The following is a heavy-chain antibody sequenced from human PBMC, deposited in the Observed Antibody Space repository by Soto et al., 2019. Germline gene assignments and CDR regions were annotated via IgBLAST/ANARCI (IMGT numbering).Heavy chain of an antibody. Sequence: QVQLVESGGGVVQPGRSLRLSCAASEFTFSSYGMHWVRQAPGKGLEWVAVIWYDGSNKYYADSVKGRFTISRDNSKNPLYMQMNSLSAEDTAVYYCAREYDSYFDYWGQGTLVTVSS. D-gene: IGHD3-22*01. CDR3: AREYDSYFDY. CDR1: EFTFSSYG. CDR2: IWYDGSNK. J-gene: IGHJ4*02. V-gene: IGHV3-33*01.